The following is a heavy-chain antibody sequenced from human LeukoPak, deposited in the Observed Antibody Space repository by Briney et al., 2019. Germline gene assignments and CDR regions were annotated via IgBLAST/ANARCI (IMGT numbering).Heavy chain of an antibody. CDR3: ARDPLGGYWFDP. Sequence: SETLSLTCTVSGDSISNYYWNWIRQPPGKGLEWIAYIYYSGSTNYNPSLKSRVTISVDTSRNQISLKLNSVTAADTAVYYCARDPLGGYWFDPWGQGTLVTVSS. V-gene: IGHV4-59*01. J-gene: IGHJ5*02. D-gene: IGHD5-12*01. CDR2: IYYSGST. CDR1: GDSISNYY.